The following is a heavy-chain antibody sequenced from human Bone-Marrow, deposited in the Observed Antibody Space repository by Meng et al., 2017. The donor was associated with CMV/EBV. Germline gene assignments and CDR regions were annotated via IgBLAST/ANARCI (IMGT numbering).Heavy chain of an antibody. J-gene: IGHJ6*02. CDR1: GGTFSSYT. V-gene: IGHV1-69*04. CDR2: IIPILGIA. Sequence: SVKVSCKASGGTFSSYTISWVRQAPGQGLEWMGRIIPILGIANYAQKFQGRVTITADKSTSTDYMELSSLRSEDTAVYYCARDERYYGSGSYIYYYYGMDVWGQGTTVTVSS. D-gene: IGHD3-10*01. CDR3: ARDERYYGSGSYIYYYYGMDV.